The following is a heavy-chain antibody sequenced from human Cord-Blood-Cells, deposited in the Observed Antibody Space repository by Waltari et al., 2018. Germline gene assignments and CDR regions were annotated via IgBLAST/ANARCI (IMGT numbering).Heavy chain of an antibody. CDR3: ARGWGRTGIDY. D-gene: IGHD3-16*01. CDR2: INHSGST. V-gene: IGHV4-34*01. Sequence: QVQLQQWGAGLLKPSETLSLTCAVHGGSFSGYYWSWIRQPPGKGLEWIGEINHSGSTNYNPSLKSRVTISVDTSKNQFSLKLSSVTAADTAVYYCARGWGRTGIDYWGQGTLVTVSS. J-gene: IGHJ4*02. CDR1: GGSFSGYY.